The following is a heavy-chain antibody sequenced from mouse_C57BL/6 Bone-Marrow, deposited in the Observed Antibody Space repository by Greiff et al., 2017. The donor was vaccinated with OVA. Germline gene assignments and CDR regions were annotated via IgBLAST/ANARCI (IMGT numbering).Heavy chain of an antibody. Sequence: EVHLVESGAGLVKPGGSLKLSCAASGFAFSSYAMSWVRQTPEKRLEWVAYISSGGDYIYYADTVKGRFTISRDNARNTLYLQMSSLKSEDTAMYYCTRLLDAMDYWGQGTSVTVSS. V-gene: IGHV5-9-1*02. CDR2: ISSGGDYI. CDR3: TRLLDAMDY. D-gene: IGHD2-1*01. CDR1: GFAFSSYA. J-gene: IGHJ4*01.